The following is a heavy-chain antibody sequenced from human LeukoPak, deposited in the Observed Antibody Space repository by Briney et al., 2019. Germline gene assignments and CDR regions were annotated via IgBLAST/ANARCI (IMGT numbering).Heavy chain of an antibody. CDR1: CGSMSSYY. CDR2: IYTSGST. Sequence: SETLSLTCTVSCGSMSSYYWSWIRQPAGKGLEWIGRIYTSGSTNYNPSLKSRVTMSVDTSKNQFSLKLSSVTAADTAVYYCARWCSSTSCYSTRRAFDIWGQGTMVTVSS. D-gene: IGHD2-2*02. CDR3: ARWCSSTSCYSTRRAFDI. J-gene: IGHJ3*02. V-gene: IGHV4-4*07.